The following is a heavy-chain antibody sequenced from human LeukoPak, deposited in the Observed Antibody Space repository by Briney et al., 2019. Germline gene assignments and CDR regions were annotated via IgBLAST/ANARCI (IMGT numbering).Heavy chain of an antibody. J-gene: IGHJ4*02. V-gene: IGHV3-23*01. CDR2: ISPGGPT. CDR3: AKDGAWLRFDD. CDR1: GFPFSRHG. D-gene: IGHD5-12*01. Sequence: PGGSLRLSCAGSGFPFSRHGMNWVRQAPGKGREWVSGISPGGPTYYADSVKGRFSISRDDSKNTFYLQMINLRAEDTAVYYCAKDGAWLRFDDWGQGILVTVSS.